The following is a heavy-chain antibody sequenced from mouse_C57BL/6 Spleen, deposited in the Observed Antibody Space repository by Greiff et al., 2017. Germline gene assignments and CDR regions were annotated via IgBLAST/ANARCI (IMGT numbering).Heavy chain of an antibody. CDR2: INPNNGGT. J-gene: IGHJ4*01. Sequence: ELKLVESGPELVKPGASVKIPCKASGYTFTDYNMDWVKQSHGKSLEWIGDINPNNGGTIYNQKFKGKAKLTVDKSSSTAYMELRRLTSEVTAVYYCARRPLDDWGQGTSVTVSS. D-gene: IGHD6-1*01. CDR3: ARRPLDD. V-gene: IGHV1-18*01. CDR1: GYTFTDYN.